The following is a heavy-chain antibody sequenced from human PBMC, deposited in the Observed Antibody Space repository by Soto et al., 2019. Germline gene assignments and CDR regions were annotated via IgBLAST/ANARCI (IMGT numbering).Heavy chain of an antibody. Sequence: SETLSLTCTVSGGSISNSSYYWGWIRQPPGKGLEWIGTIYYSGSTYYNPSLKSRLTMSVDTSKKQFSLKLTSVTAADTAVYYWAGQSKGLNYDIWTGNYKGEWFDPWGQGTLVTVSS. CDR1: GGSISNSSYY. J-gene: IGHJ5*02. V-gene: IGHV4-39*01. CDR2: IYYSGST. CDR3: AGQSKGLNYDIWTGNYKGEWFDP. D-gene: IGHD3-9*01.